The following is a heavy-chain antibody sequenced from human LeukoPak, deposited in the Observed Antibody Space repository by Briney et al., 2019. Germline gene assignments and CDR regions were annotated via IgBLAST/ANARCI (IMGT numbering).Heavy chain of an antibody. CDR2: SRNKVNSYTT. J-gene: IGHJ4*02. CDR1: GFTFSDHY. CDR3: ARASRSGSYFFY. V-gene: IGHV3-72*01. D-gene: IGHD1-26*01. Sequence: PGGSLRLSCAASGFTFSDHYMDWVRQTPGKGLEWVGRSRNKVNSYTTEYAASVKGRFTISRDDSKNSLFLQMNSLKADDTAVYYCARASRSGSYFFYWGQGTLVTVSS.